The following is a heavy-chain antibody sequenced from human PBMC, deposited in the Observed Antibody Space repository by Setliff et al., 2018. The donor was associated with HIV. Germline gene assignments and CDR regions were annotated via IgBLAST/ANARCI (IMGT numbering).Heavy chain of an antibody. Sequence: PGGSLRFSCAASGFTFSDYPMNWVRQAPGKGLEWVSHIYPDSNNIDYTDSVKGRFTISRDNAKNSLYLQMNSLRAEDAAVYYCATDLHFDYWGQGPLVTVSS. CDR1: GFTFSDYP. CDR2: IYPDSNNI. V-gene: IGHV3-48*01. CDR3: ATDLHFDY. J-gene: IGHJ4*02.